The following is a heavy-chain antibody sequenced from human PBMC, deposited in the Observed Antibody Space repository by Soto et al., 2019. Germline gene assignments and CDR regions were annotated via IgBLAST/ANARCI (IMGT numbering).Heavy chain of an antibody. CDR3: ARGVDTEANWFDP. V-gene: IGHV3-30*19. Sequence: PGGSLKLSCAASGFTFSSYGMHWVRQAPGKGLEWVAVISYDGSNKYYADSVKGRFTISRDNSKNTLYLQMNSLRAEDTAVYYCARGVDTEANWFDPWGQGTLVTVSS. CDR1: GFTFSSYG. CDR2: ISYDGSNK. D-gene: IGHD5-18*01. J-gene: IGHJ5*02.